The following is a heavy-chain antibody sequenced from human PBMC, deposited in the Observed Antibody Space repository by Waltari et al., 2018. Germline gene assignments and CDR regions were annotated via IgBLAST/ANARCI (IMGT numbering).Heavy chain of an antibody. Sequence: EVQLVESGGGLVQSGGSLRLSCEASAFSVSGTYMSWVRQAPGKGLEWVSVITSGGKTYDGDAVRGRFTMSRHDSKNTVYLQMDNLRPEDTAVFYCVTHSSNYYFAMDVWGPGTTVTVSS. J-gene: IGHJ6*02. D-gene: IGHD3-22*01. CDR2: ITSGGKT. CDR3: VTHSSNYYFAMDV. CDR1: AFSVSGTY. V-gene: IGHV3-53*04.